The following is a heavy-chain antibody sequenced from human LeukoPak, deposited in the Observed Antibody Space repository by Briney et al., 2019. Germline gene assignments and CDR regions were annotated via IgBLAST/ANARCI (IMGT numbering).Heavy chain of an antibody. V-gene: IGHV4-59*01. Sequence: PSETLSLTCTVSGGSISSYYWSWIRQPPGKGLEWIGYIYYSGSTNYNPSLKSRVTISVDTSKNQFSLKLSSVTAADTAVYYCARARSSGWYRDWGQGTLVTVSS. CDR2: IYYSGST. J-gene: IGHJ4*02. D-gene: IGHD6-19*01. CDR3: ARARSSGWYRD. CDR1: GGSISSYY.